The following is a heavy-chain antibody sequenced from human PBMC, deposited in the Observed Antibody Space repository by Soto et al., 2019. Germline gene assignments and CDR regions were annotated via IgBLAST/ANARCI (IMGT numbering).Heavy chain of an antibody. D-gene: IGHD4-4*01. V-gene: IGHV1-18*01. CDR1: GYTFTSYG. CDR2: ISAYNGNT. J-gene: IGHJ6*02. Sequence: QVQLVQSGAEVKKPGASVKVSCKASGYTFTSYGISWVRQAPGQGLEWMGWISAYNGNTNYAQKLQGRVTMTTDTSTSTAYMELRSLRSDDTAVYYCARYDYSNPLYYYYGMDVWGQGTTVTVSS. CDR3: ARYDYSNPLYYYYGMDV.